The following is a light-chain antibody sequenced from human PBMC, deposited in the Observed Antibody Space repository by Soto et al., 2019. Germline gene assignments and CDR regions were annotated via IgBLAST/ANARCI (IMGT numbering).Light chain of an antibody. Sequence: QSVLTQPASVSGSPGQSITISCTGTISDVGGYNYVSWYQQHPGKAPKLMIYDVTDRPSGASNRFSGSKSGNTASLTISGFQAEDEADYFCSSYASSSTPYVFGTGTKVTVL. CDR1: ISDVGGYNY. CDR3: SSYASSSTPYV. J-gene: IGLJ1*01. CDR2: DVT. V-gene: IGLV2-14*03.